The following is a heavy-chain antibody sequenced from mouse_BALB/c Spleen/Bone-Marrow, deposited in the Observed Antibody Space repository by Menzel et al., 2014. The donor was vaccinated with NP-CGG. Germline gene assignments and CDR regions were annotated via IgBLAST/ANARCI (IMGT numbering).Heavy chain of an antibody. CDR2: INPSNGGT. CDR1: GYTFTSYY. V-gene: IGHV1S81*02. J-gene: IGHJ4*01. CDR3: SRSRRAMDY. Sequence: VQLQQSGAELVKPGASVKLSCKASGYTFTSYYIYWVKHRPGQGLEWIGEINPSNGGTNFNEKFKSKATQTVDKSSSTAYMQLSSQTAEDSAVYYCSRSRRAMDYWGQGTSVTVSS.